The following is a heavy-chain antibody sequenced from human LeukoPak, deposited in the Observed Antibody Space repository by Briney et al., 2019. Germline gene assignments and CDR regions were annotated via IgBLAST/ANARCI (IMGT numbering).Heavy chain of an antibody. J-gene: IGHJ3*02. V-gene: IGHV4-59*01. CDR2: IYYSGST. Sequence: KTSETLSLTCTVSGGSISSYYWSWIRQPPGKGLEWIGYIYYSGSTNYNPSLKSRVTISVDTSKNQFSLKLSSVTAADTAVYYCARGRIAAGTDAFDIWGQGTMVTVSS. CDR1: GGSISSYY. CDR3: ARGRIAAGTDAFDI. D-gene: IGHD6-25*01.